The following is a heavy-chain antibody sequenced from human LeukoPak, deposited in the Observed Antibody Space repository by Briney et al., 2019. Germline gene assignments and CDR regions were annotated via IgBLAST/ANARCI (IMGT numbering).Heavy chain of an antibody. Sequence: SETPSLTCTVSGGSISSYYWSWIRQHPGKGLEWIGYIYYSGSTYYNPSLKSRVTISVDTSKNQFSLKLSSVTAADTAVYYCARSERGDHFDYWGQGTLVTVSS. J-gene: IGHJ4*02. D-gene: IGHD2-21*02. CDR1: GGSISSYY. CDR2: IYYSGST. CDR3: ARSERGDHFDY. V-gene: IGHV4-59*06.